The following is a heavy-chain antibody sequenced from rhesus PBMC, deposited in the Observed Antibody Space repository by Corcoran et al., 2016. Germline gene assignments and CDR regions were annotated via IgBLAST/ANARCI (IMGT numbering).Heavy chain of an antibody. D-gene: IGHD3-28*01. J-gene: IGHJ4*01. V-gene: IGHV3S5*01. CDR2: ISNGGGST. Sequence: EVQLVESGGGLVQPGGSLRLSCAASGFTFSSYGMSWVRQAPGKGLEWVSYISNGGGSTYYADSVKGRFTISRDNSNNTLSLQMNSLRAEDTAVYYCAKVSDSGYMYFDYWGQGVLVTVSS. CDR3: AKVSDSGYMYFDY. CDR1: GFTFSSYG.